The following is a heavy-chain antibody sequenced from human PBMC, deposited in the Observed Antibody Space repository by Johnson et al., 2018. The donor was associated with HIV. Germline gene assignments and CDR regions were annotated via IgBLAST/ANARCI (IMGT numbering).Heavy chain of an antibody. D-gene: IGHD1-14*01. V-gene: IGHV3-23*04. CDR3: ARYPIRDDAFDM. CDR1: GFTFDDYG. Sequence: VQLVESGGGVVRPGGSLRLSCAASGFTFDDYGMSWVRQAPGKGLEWVSGISGGGGSTYYADSVKGRFTISRDNSKSTLYLQMNSLRAEDTAVYYCARYPIRDDAFDMWGQGTMVTVSS. CDR2: ISGGGGST. J-gene: IGHJ3*02.